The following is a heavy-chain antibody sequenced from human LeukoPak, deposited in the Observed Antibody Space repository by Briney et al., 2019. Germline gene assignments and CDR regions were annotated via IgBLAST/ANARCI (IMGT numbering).Heavy chain of an antibody. D-gene: IGHD6-13*01. J-gene: IGHJ5*02. V-gene: IGHV1-2*02. CDR2: INPNSGGT. CDR3: ARPAGYSSSWYSPNWLDP. Sequence: GASVKVSCKASGYTFTGYYMHWVRQAPGQGLEWMGWINPNSGGTNYAQKFQGRVTMTRDTSISTAYMELSRLRSDDTAVYYCARPAGYSSSWYSPNWLDPWGQGTLVTVSS. CDR1: GYTFTGYY.